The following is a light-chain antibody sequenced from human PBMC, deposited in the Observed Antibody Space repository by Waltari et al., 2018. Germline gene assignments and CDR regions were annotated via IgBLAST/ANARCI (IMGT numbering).Light chain of an antibody. J-gene: IGLJ2*01. CDR3: SSFANNKRI. CDR2: EVN. Sequence: QSALAQPPSASGSPGQSITVSCPGTSSYIGGSTSVSWFQQHPGRGPRLIIYEVNQRPSGVPDRFSGSKSGNTAFLTVSGLQPEDEAHYHCSSFANNKRIFGGGTKLTVL. CDR1: SSYIGGSTS. V-gene: IGLV2-8*01.